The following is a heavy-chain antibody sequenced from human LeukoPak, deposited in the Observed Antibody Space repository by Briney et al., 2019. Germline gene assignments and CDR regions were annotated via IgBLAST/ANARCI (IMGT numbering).Heavy chain of an antibody. V-gene: IGHV3-30*02. CDR3: ANGTRITIFGVVPDDAFDI. CDR2: IRYDGSNK. D-gene: IGHD3-3*01. Sequence: PGGSLRLSCAASGFTFSSYGMHWVRQAPGKGLEWVAFIRYDGSNKYYADSVKGRFTISRDNSKNTLYLQMNSLRAEDTAVYYCANGTRITIFGVVPDDAFDIWGQGTMVTVSS. CDR1: GFTFSSYG. J-gene: IGHJ3*02.